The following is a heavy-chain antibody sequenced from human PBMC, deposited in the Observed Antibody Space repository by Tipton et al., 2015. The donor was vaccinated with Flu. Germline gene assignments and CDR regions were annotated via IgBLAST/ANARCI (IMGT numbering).Heavy chain of an antibody. CDR3: ARLGIFPAAGYGDPFDY. V-gene: IGHV1-18*01. CDR1: GYTFTSYG. D-gene: IGHD4-17*01. CDR2: ISAYNGNT. Sequence: QMQLVQSGAEVKKPGASVKVSCKASGYTFTSYGISWVRQAPGQGLEWMGWISAYNGNTNYAQKLQGRVTMTTDTSTSTAYMELRSLRSDDTAVYSCARLGIFPAAGYGDPFDYWGQGTLVTVSS. J-gene: IGHJ4*02.